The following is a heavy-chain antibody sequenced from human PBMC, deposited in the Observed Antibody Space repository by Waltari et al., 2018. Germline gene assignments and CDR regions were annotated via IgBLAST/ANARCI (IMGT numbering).Heavy chain of an antibody. CDR2: IYYSGST. CDR3: ARVGTVGPSGRAFDI. Sequence: QVQLQESGPGLVKPSETLSLTCTVSGGSISSYYWSWIRQPPGKGLEWIGYIYYSGSTNTNPALKIRVTISLDTSNTQFSLKLSSVTAADTAVYYCARVGTVGPSGRAFDIWGQGTMVTVSS. J-gene: IGHJ3*02. CDR1: GGSISSYY. D-gene: IGHD1-26*01. V-gene: IGHV4-59*01.